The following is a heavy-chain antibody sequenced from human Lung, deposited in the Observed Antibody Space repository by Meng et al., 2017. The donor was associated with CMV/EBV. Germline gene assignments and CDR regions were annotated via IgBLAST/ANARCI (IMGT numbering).Heavy chain of an antibody. D-gene: IGHD3-22*01. J-gene: IGHJ6*02. V-gene: IGHV3-30*02. Sequence: SXAASGFTFSSYAMHWVRQAPGKGLEWVANIRFDGTNKYHADSVKGRFTISRDNSKNTLYLQMNSLRAEDTAMYYCAKRGDSSGTYAMDFWGQGXTLTFSS. CDR1: GFTFSSYA. CDR2: IRFDGTNK. CDR3: AKRGDSSGTYAMDF.